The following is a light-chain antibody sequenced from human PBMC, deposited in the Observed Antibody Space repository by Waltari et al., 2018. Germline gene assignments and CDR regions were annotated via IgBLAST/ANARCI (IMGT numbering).Light chain of an antibody. V-gene: IGKV1-27*01. Sequence: DIQMTQSPSSLAASVGDRVTSTCRASQGIGNYLAWYQQKPGTVPKLLIYTASTLQSGVPSRFSGSGSAADFTLTISSLQPEDAATYYCQNYNSAPFTFGPGTRVDIK. CDR1: QGIGNY. CDR3: QNYNSAPFT. CDR2: TAS. J-gene: IGKJ3*01.